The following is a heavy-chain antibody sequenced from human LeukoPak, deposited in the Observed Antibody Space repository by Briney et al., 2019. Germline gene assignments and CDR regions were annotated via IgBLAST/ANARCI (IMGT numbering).Heavy chain of an antibody. CDR1: GYTFASTG. V-gene: IGHV1-18*01. J-gene: IGHJ3*02. D-gene: IGHD3-22*01. CDR3: ARYYYDSSGRRAFDI. CDR2: ISAHNNNT. Sequence: ASVKVSCKASGYTFASTGISWVRRAPGQGLEWMGWISAHNNNTDYEQKLQGRVTMTTDTSTSTAYMELRSLRFEDTAVYYCARYYYDSSGRRAFDIWGQGTMVTVSS.